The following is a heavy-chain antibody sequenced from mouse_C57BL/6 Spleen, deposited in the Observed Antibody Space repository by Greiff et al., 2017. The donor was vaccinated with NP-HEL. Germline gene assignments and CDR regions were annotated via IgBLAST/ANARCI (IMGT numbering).Heavy chain of an antibody. V-gene: IGHV1-54*01. Sequence: VQLQQSGAELVRPGTSVKVSCKASGYAFTTYLIEWVKQRPGQGLEWIGVINPGSGGTTYNEKFKGKATLTADKSSSTAYMQLSSLTSEASSVLFCARGMVRRDYNDYWGQGTSRTVSS. CDR2: INPGSGGT. CDR3: ARGMVRRDYNDY. D-gene: IGHD1-2*01. CDR1: GYAFTTYL. J-gene: IGHJ2*03.